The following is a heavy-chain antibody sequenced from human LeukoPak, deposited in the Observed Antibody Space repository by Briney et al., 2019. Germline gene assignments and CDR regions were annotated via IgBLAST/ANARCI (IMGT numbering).Heavy chain of an antibody. CDR2: IYYSGST. Sequence: SETLSLTCTVSGGSISSGNYYWTWIRQHPGKGLEWIGYIYYSGSTNYNPSLKSRVTISVDTSKNQFSLKLSSVTAADTAVYYCARGTAAAPLDYFDYWGQGTLVTVSS. V-gene: IGHV4-61*01. D-gene: IGHD6-13*01. CDR3: ARGTAAAPLDYFDY. CDR1: GGSISSGNYY. J-gene: IGHJ4*02.